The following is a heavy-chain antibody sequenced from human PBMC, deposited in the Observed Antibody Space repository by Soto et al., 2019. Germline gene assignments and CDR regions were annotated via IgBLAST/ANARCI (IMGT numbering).Heavy chain of an antibody. CDR2: INAGNGNT. J-gene: IGHJ5*02. Sequence: GASVKVSCKASGFTFTSSAMHWVRQAPGQRLEWMGWINAGNGNTKYSQKFQGRVTITRDTSASTAYMELSSLRSEDTAVYYCARDPSSSWYWFDPWGQGTLVTVSS. CDR1: GFTFTSSA. D-gene: IGHD6-13*01. CDR3: ARDPSSSWYWFDP. V-gene: IGHV1-3*01.